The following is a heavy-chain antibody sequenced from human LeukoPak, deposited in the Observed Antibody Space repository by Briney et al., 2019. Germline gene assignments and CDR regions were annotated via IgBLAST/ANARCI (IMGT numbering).Heavy chain of an antibody. CDR3: ARLEGRITLLRGGLAFEH. Sequence: SETLSLTCTVSGGSISSYYWSWIRQPAGKGLEWIGRIYTSGSTNYNPSLKSRVTMSVDTSKNQFSLKLSSVTAADTAVYYCARLEGRITLLRGGLAFEHWGQGTLVTVSS. V-gene: IGHV4-4*07. CDR2: IYTSGST. CDR1: GGSISSYY. J-gene: IGHJ4*02. D-gene: IGHD3-10*01.